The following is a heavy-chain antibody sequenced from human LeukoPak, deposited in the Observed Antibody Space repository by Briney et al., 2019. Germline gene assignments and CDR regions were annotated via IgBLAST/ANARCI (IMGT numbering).Heavy chain of an antibody. CDR1: GGSFSGYY. Sequence: PSETLSLTCAVYGGSFSGYYWSWIRQPPGKGLEWIGEINHSGSTNYNPSLKSRVTISVDTSKNQFSLKLSSVTAADTAVYYCARGRRGYSYGYIGYYFDYWGQGTLVTVSS. CDR2: INHSGST. D-gene: IGHD5-18*01. J-gene: IGHJ4*02. CDR3: ARGRRGYSYGYIGYYFDY. V-gene: IGHV4-34*01.